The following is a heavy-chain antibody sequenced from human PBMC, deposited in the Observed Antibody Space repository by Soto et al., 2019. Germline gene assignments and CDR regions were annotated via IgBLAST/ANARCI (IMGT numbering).Heavy chain of an antibody. CDR1: GFTFDDYA. V-gene: IGHV3-9*01. J-gene: IGHJ4*02. D-gene: IGHD5-18*01. Sequence: EVQLVESGGGLVQPGRSLRLSCAASGFTFDDYAMHWVRQAPGKGLEWVSGISWNSGSIGYADSVKGRFTISRDNAKNSLYLQINSLRAEDTALYYCAKAVGSYGNFDYWGQGTLVTVSS. CDR3: AKAVGSYGNFDY. CDR2: ISWNSGSI.